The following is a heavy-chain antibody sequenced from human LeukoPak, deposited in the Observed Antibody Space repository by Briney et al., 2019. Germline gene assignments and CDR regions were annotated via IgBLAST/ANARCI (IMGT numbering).Heavy chain of an antibody. CDR1: VGTFSSYA. D-gene: IGHD1-1*01. CDR3: ARGLVPATTSKYYYYYYMDV. Sequence: SVKVSCKASVGTFSSYAISWVRQAPGQGLEWMGGIIPIFGTANYAQKFQGRVTITTDESTSTAYMELSSLRSEDTAVYYCARGLVPATTSKYYYYYYMDVWGKGTTVTVSS. V-gene: IGHV1-69*05. J-gene: IGHJ6*03. CDR2: IIPIFGTA.